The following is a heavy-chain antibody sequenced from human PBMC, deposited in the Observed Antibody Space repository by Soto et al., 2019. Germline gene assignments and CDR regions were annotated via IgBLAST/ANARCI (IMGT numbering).Heavy chain of an antibody. D-gene: IGHD2-2*01. CDR1: GYTFGIYG. Sequence: QVQLVQSGAEVKKPGASVKVSCQASGYTFGIYGLTWVRQAPGQGPEWMGWISPSSGRTKYAQKFQGIVTMTKQTSTNTAHMELRSLTSDDTAVYYCARESVCSGTSCPWDYWGQGALVTVSS. CDR3: ARESVCSGTSCPWDY. J-gene: IGHJ4*02. V-gene: IGHV1-18*01. CDR2: ISPSSGRT.